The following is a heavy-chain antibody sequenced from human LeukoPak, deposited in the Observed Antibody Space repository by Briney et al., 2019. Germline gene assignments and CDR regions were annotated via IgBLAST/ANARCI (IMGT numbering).Heavy chain of an antibody. V-gene: IGHV4-59*01. CDR2: IHYSGGT. J-gene: IGHJ3*02. D-gene: IGHD3-22*01. Sequence: KPSETLSLTCTVSGGSIGSYYWSWIRQPPGKGLEWIGNIHYSGGTNYNPSLKSRVTMSVDASKKQLSLKLSSVTAADTAMYYCALDSSGSSDDSFDIWGQGTTVTVSS. CDR3: ALDSSGSSDDSFDI. CDR1: GGSIGSYY.